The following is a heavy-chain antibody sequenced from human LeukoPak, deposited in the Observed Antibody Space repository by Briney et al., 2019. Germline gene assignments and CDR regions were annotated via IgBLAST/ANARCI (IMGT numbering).Heavy chain of an antibody. Sequence: SETLSLTCTVSGGSISSSSYYWGWIRQPPGKGLEWIGSSYYSGSTYYNPSLKSRVTISVDTSKNQFSLKLSSVTAADTAVYYCGAHFGVVDYWGQGTLVTVSS. CDR2: SYYSGST. CDR1: GGSISSSSYY. CDR3: GAHFGVVDY. V-gene: IGHV4-39*07. D-gene: IGHD3-3*01. J-gene: IGHJ4*02.